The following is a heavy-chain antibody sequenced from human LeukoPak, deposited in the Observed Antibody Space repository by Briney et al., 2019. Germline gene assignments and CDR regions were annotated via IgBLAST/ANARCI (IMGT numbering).Heavy chain of an antibody. CDR3: AKESQDILTGYYVFDY. D-gene: IGHD3-9*01. J-gene: IGHJ4*02. V-gene: IGHV3-23*01. Sequence: DSVKGRFTISRDNSKNTLYLQMNSLRAEDTAVYYCAKESQDILTGYYVFDYWGQGTLVTVSS.